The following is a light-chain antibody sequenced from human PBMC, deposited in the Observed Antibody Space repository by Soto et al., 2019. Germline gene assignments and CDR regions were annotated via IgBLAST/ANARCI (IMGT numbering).Light chain of an antibody. CDR1: QSVRRN. Sequence: TQSPATLSVSPVDRATLSCRASQSVRRNLAWYQQKPGQAPRLLIYGASTRAAGVPTRFSGSGSPTEFTLSISSLQSEDVAVYYCKQYGDWPQETFGQGTKLEI. J-gene: IGKJ2*01. CDR3: KQYGDWPQET. CDR2: GAS. V-gene: IGKV3-15*01.